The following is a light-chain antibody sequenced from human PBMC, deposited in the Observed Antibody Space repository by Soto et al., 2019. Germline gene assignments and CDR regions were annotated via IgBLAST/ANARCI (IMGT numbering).Light chain of an antibody. CDR3: SSYTSISTYV. Sequence: QSALTQPASVSGSPGQSITISCTGTSSDVGGYNFVSWYQQHPGKAPKLMMYDVRNRPSGVSNRFSGSKSVNTASLTISGLQAEDEADYYCSSYTSISTYVFGTGTKVTVL. V-gene: IGLV2-14*01. CDR2: DVR. CDR1: SSDVGGYNF. J-gene: IGLJ1*01.